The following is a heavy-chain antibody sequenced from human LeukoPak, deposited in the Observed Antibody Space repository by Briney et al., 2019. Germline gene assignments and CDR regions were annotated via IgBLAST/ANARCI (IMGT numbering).Heavy chain of an antibody. D-gene: IGHD2-15*01. CDR2: INPNSGGT. CDR3: ARGVVAATMSTYN. J-gene: IGHJ4*02. Sequence: ASVKVSCKASGYTFTGYYMLWVRQAPGQGLEWMGRINPNSGGTNYAQKFQGRVTMTRDTSISTAYMELSRLRSDDTAVYYCARGVVAATMSTYNWGQGTLVTVSS. CDR1: GYTFTGYY. V-gene: IGHV1-2*06.